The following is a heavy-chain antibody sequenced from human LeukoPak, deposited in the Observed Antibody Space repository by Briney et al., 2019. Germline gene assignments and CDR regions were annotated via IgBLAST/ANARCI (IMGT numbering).Heavy chain of an antibody. V-gene: IGHV1-2*02. CDR3: ARDTSRGDYVNY. Sequence: GASVKVSCKASGYTFTGYYMHWVRQAPGQGLEWMGWINPNSGGTNYAQKLQGRVTMTRDTSISTAYMELSRLRSDDTAVYYCARDTSRGDYVNYWGQGTLVTVSS. CDR1: GYTFTGYY. D-gene: IGHD4-17*01. CDR2: INPNSGGT. J-gene: IGHJ4*02.